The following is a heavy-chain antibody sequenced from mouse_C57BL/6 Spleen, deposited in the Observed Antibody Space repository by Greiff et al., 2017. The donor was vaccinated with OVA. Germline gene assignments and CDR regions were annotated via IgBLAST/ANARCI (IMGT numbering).Heavy chain of an antibody. CDR3: ARGPYDYDDGYWYFDV. J-gene: IGHJ1*03. V-gene: IGHV3-1*01. D-gene: IGHD2-4*01. Sequence: DVKLQESGPGMVKPSQSLSLTCTVTGYSITSGYDWHWIRHFPGNKLEWMGYISYSGSTNYNPSLKSRISITHDTSKNHFFLKLNSVTTEDTATYYCARGPYDYDDGYWYFDVWGTGTTVTVSS. CDR2: ISYSGST. CDR1: GYSITSGYD.